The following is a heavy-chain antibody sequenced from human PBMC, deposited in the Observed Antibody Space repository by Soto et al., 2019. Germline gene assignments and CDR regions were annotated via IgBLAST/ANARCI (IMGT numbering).Heavy chain of an antibody. D-gene: IGHD3-22*01. CDR2: ISYDGSNK. J-gene: IGHJ4*02. CDR1: GFTFSSYG. Sequence: QVQLVESGGGVVQPGRSLRLSCAASGFTFSSYGMHWVRQAPGKGLEWVAVISYDGSNKYYADSVKGRFTFSRDNSKNTLYLQMNSLRAEDTAVYYCAKGGYDSSGYYSFFDYWGQGTLVTVSS. V-gene: IGHV3-30*18. CDR3: AKGGYDSSGYYSFFDY.